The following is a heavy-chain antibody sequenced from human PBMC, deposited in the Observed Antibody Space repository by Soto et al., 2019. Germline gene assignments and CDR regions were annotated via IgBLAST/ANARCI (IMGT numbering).Heavy chain of an antibody. J-gene: IGHJ4*02. CDR3: ARAAGGFFNGMDD. V-gene: IGHV4-59*01. CDR1: GGSISSYY. CDR2: IYYSGST. D-gene: IGHD3-9*01. Sequence: PSETLSLTCTVSGGSISSYYWSWIRQPPGKGLEWIGYIYYSGSTNYNPSLKSRVTISVDTSKNQFSLKLSSVTAADTAVYYCARAAGGFFNGMDDWGQGTLVTVSS.